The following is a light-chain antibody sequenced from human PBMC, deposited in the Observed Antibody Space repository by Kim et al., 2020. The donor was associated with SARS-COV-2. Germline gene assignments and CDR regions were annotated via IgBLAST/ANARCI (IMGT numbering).Light chain of an antibody. J-gene: IGKJ1*01. CDR3: QQSYSFRT. CDR1: QSISSY. Sequence: SASVGDTVTTSCRASQSISSYLNWYQQNPGKVPKLLIYAASRLQSGVPSRFSGSGSGTDFTLTIKSLQPEDFATYFCQQSYSFRTFGQGTNVEIK. V-gene: IGKV1-39*01. CDR2: AAS.